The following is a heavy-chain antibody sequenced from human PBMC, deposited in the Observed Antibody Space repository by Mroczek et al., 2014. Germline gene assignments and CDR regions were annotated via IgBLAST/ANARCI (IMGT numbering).Heavy chain of an antibody. Sequence: QVQLQQWGAGLLKPSETLSLTCAVYGGSFSGYYWSWIRQPPGKGLEWIGEINHSGNTNYNPSLKSRVTISVDTSKNQFSLKLSSVTAADTAVYYCASNGYDFWSGYWYYFDYWGQGTLVTVSS. CDR3: ASNGYDFWSGYWYYFDY. D-gene: IGHD3-3*01. CDR1: GGSFSGYY. V-gene: IGHV4-34*01. J-gene: IGHJ4*02. CDR2: INHSGNT.